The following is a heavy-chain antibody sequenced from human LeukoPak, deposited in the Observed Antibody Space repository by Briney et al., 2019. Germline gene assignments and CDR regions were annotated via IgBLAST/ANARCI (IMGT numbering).Heavy chain of an antibody. CDR3: ARDNCSGGSCFHASYYYGMDV. D-gene: IGHD2-15*01. CDR2: VFYSGST. V-gene: IGHV4-39*07. J-gene: IGHJ6*02. Sequence: SDTLSLTCTVSGGPISASGYYWGWVRQPPGKGLEWIGSVFYSGSTFYNPSLKSRVSISVDTSKKQFSLKLTSVTAADTAVYYCARDNCSGGSCFHASYYYGMDVWGQGTTVTVS. CDR1: GGPISASGYY.